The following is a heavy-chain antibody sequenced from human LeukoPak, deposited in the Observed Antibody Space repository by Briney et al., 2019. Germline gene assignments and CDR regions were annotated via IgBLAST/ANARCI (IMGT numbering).Heavy chain of an antibody. CDR3: ARPYSSSWYGVFDY. CDR2: IKQDGSEK. CDR1: GFTFSSYW. D-gene: IGHD6-13*01. Sequence: GGSLRLSCAASGFTFSSYWMSWVRQAPGKGLEWVANIKQDGSEKYYVDSVKGRFTIPRDNAKNSLYLQMNSLRAEDTAVYYCARPYSSSWYGVFDYWGQGTLVTVSS. J-gene: IGHJ4*02. V-gene: IGHV3-7*01.